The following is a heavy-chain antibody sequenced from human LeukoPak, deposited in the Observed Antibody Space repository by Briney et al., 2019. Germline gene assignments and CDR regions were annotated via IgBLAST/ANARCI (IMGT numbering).Heavy chain of an antibody. Sequence: PGGSLRLSCAGSGFAFESFTMTWVCQAPGKGLEWVSLISDTGRDINYADSVRGRFTISRDNTKNSLFLQMDSLRVEDTAIYYCAKGLFSAYDKYLDSWGQGTLVTVSS. V-gene: IGHV3-21*04. J-gene: IGHJ4*02. CDR3: AKGLFSAYDKYLDS. CDR2: ISDTGRDI. D-gene: IGHD5-12*01. CDR1: GFAFESFT.